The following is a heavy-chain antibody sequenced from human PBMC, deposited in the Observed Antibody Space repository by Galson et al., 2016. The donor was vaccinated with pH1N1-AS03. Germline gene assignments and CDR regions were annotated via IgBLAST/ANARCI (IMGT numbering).Heavy chain of an antibody. J-gene: IGHJ4*02. Sequence: SVKVSCKASGVSFNNYAINWLRQAPGQGLEWMGGNIPVFGTPNYAQQFHGRVTIMADKSTTTAYMELSSLRSEDTAVYYCARGQFDYDSSGYYSYWGQGTLVTVSS. CDR2: NIPVFGTP. CDR3: ARGQFDYDSSGYYSY. D-gene: IGHD3-22*01. CDR1: GVSFNNYA. V-gene: IGHV1-69*06.